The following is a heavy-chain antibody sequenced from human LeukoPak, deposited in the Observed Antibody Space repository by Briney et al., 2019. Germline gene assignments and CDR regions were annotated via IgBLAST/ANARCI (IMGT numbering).Heavy chain of an antibody. V-gene: IGHV4-59*01. Sequence: SETLSLTCTVSGGSISSYYWSWIRQPPGKGLEWIGYIYYSGSTNYNPSLKSRVTISVDTSKNRFSLKLSSVTAADTAVYYCARGYNSGEDDAFDIWGQGTMVTVSS. CDR1: GGSISSYY. CDR2: IYYSGST. CDR3: ARGYNSGEDDAFDI. D-gene: IGHD3-22*01. J-gene: IGHJ3*02.